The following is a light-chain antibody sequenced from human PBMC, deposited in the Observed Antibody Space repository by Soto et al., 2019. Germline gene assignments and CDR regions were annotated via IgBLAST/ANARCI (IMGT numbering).Light chain of an antibody. Sequence: DIQMKHSPSSLPASVVDRVTITCRASQGIGNYLVWYQQKPGKVPKLLIYGASILQSGVPSRFSGSGSGTYFTLTIRSLQPEDAATYYCQKYDTVSWTFCQGSNADIK. J-gene: IGKJ1*01. CDR1: QGIGNY. CDR3: QKYDTVSWT. CDR2: GAS. V-gene: IGKV1-27*01.